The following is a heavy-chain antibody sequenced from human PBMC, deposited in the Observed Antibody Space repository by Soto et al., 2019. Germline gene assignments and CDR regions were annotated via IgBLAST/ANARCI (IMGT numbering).Heavy chain of an antibody. D-gene: IGHD5-12*01. V-gene: IGHV1-2*02. J-gene: IGHJ4*02. CDR1: GYTFTGYY. CDR2: INSNSGGT. CDR3: ARPSLVATILVWTFFDY. Sequence: RASVTVSCKASGYTFTGYYMHWVRQAPGQGLEWMGWINSNSGGTNYAQKFQGRVTMTRDTSISTAYIELSRLRSDDTAVYYCARPSLVATILVWTFFDYWGQGTLVTVSS.